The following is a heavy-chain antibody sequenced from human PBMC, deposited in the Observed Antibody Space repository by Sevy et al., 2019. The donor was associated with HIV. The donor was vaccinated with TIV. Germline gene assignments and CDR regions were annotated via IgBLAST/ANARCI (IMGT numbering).Heavy chain of an antibody. J-gene: IGHJ3*02. Sequence: GSLRLSCAASGFTFSDYYMSWIRQAPGKGLEWVSYISSSGSTIYYADSVKGRFTISRDNAKNSLYLQMNSLRAEDTAVYYCASYSGSYHDAFDIWGQGTMVTVSS. CDR3: ASYSGSYHDAFDI. CDR1: GFTFSDYY. V-gene: IGHV3-11*01. CDR2: ISSSGSTI. D-gene: IGHD1-26*01.